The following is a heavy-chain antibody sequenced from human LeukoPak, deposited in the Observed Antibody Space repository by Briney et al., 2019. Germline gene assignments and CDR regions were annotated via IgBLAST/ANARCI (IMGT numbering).Heavy chain of an antibody. CDR1: GFTFSSYG. D-gene: IGHD1-26*01. CDR3: AKDTEVGATYFDY. V-gene: IGHV3-30*18. CDR2: ISYDGSNK. Sequence: AGGSLRLSCAASGFTFSSYGMHWVRQAPGKGLEWVAVISYDGSNKYYADSVKGRFTISRDNSKNTLYLQMNSLRAEDTAVYYCAKDTEVGATYFDYWGQGTLVTVSP. J-gene: IGHJ4*02.